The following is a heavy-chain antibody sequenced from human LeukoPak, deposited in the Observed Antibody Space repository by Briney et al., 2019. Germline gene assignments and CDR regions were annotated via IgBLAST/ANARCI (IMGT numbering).Heavy chain of an antibody. Sequence: PSETLSLTCTVSGGSISSSSYYWGWIRQPPGKGLEWIGSIYYSGSTYYNPSLKSRVTISVDTSKNQFSLKLSSVTAADTAVYYCARSPQWEGGLWGQGTLVTVSS. D-gene: IGHD1-26*01. CDR3: ARSPQWEGGL. J-gene: IGHJ4*02. CDR2: IYYSGST. CDR1: GGSISSSSYY. V-gene: IGHV4-39*01.